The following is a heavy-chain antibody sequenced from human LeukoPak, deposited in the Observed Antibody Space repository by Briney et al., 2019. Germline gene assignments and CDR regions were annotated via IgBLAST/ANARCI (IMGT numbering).Heavy chain of an antibody. D-gene: IGHD1-26*01. CDR1: GFPFSTYG. J-gene: IGHJ4*02. CDR3: ARRGSGTYNFDS. V-gene: IGHV3-33*03. CDR2: IWSDASEK. Sequence: GRSLRLSCAASGFPFSTYGVHWVRQAPGRGLEWVAIIWSDASEKYYGDSVKGRFTISRDNSNNTVSLQMNSLRAEDTAVYYCARRGSGTYNFDSWGQGTLVTVSS.